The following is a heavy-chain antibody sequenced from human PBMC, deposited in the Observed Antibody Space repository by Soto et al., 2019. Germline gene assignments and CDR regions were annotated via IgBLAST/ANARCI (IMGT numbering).Heavy chain of an antibody. D-gene: IGHD3-10*01. CDR3: TRDFKYYYGSGSYRNWFDP. Sequence: ASVKVSCKASGYTFTSYYMHWVRQAPGQGLEWMGIINPSGGSTSYAQKFQGRVTMTRDTSTSTVYMELSSLRSEDTAVYYCTRDFKYYYGSGSYRNWFDPWGQGTLVTVSS. CDR1: GYTFTSYY. J-gene: IGHJ5*02. CDR2: INPSGGST. V-gene: IGHV1-46*01.